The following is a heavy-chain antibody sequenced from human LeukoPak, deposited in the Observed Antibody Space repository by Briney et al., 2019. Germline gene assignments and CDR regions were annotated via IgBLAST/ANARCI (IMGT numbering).Heavy chain of an antibody. J-gene: IGHJ4*02. Sequence: PGRSLRLSCVASGFTFSNYGMHWVRQAPGKGLEWVTVISYDGSKRYYVDSVKGRFTISRDNAKNTLYLQMDSLRAEDTAVYYCAREGGYDVDYWGQGTLVTVSS. CDR2: ISYDGSKR. D-gene: IGHD3-16*01. V-gene: IGHV3-30*03. CDR3: AREGGYDVDY. CDR1: GFTFSNYG.